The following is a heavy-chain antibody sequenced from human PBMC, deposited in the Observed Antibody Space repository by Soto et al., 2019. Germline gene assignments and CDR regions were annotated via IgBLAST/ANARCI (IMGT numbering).Heavy chain of an antibody. Sequence: GGSLRLSCAASGFTFSSYGMHWVRQAPGKGLEWVAVISYDGSNKYYADSVKGRFTISRDNSKNTLYLQMNSLRAEDTAVYYCANALPDSSGWVNHDYYYYYYMDVWGKGTTVTVSS. D-gene: IGHD6-19*01. V-gene: IGHV3-30*18. CDR2: ISYDGSNK. CDR3: ANALPDSSGWVNHDYYYYYYMDV. J-gene: IGHJ6*03. CDR1: GFTFSSYG.